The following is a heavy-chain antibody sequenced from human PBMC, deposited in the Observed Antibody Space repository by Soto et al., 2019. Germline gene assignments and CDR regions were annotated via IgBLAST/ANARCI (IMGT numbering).Heavy chain of an antibody. D-gene: IGHD6-6*01. CDR1: GFTFSSYS. CDR2: ISSSSSTI. Sequence: GGSLRLSCAASGFTFSSYSMNWVRQAPGKGLEWVSYISSSSSTIYYADSVKGRFTISRDNAKDSLYQQMNSLRDEDTAVYYCARNGGVAARPDYYYYGMDVWGQGTTVTVSS. J-gene: IGHJ6*02. V-gene: IGHV3-48*02. CDR3: ARNGGVAARPDYYYYGMDV.